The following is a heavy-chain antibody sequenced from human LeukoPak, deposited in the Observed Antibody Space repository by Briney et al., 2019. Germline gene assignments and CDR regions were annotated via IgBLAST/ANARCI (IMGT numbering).Heavy chain of an antibody. V-gene: IGHV4-34*01. J-gene: IGHJ4*02. Sequence: PSETLSLTCAVYGGSFSGYYWSWIRQPPGKGLEWIGEINHSGSTNYNPSLKSRVTISVDTSKNQFSLKLSSVTAADTAVYYCARAVRDGYILSRNLFDYWGQGTLVTVSS. CDR3: ARAVRDGYILSRNLFDY. CDR2: INHSGST. CDR1: GGSFSGYY. D-gene: IGHD5-24*01.